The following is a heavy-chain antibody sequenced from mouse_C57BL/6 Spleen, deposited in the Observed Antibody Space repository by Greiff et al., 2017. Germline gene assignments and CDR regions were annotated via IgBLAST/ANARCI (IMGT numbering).Heavy chain of an antibody. V-gene: IGHV1-80*01. Sequence: LQESGAELVKPGASVKISCKASGYAFSSYWMNWVKQRPGKGLEWIGQIYPGDGDTNYNGKFKGKATLTADKSSSTAYMQLSSLTSEDSAVYFCARSHYYAMDYWGQGTSVTVSS. J-gene: IGHJ4*01. CDR3: ARSHYYAMDY. CDR1: GYAFSSYW. CDR2: IYPGDGDT.